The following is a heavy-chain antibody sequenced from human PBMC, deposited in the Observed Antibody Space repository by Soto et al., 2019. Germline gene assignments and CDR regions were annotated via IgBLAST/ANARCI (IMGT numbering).Heavy chain of an antibody. V-gene: IGHV4-59*01. Sequence: SETLSLTCSVSGGSIRSYCWSWIRQPPGKGLEWIGYISYSGSTNYNPSLRSRVTISVDTSKNQFSLKLSSVTTADTAVYYCARVMGSSAKFWYSDYWGQGTLVTVSS. CDR2: ISYSGST. J-gene: IGHJ4*02. D-gene: IGHD6-25*01. CDR1: GGSIRSYC. CDR3: ARVMGSSAKFWYSDY.